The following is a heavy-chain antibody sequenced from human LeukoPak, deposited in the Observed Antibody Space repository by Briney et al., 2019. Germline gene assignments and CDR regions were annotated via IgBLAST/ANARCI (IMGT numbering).Heavy chain of an antibody. Sequence: GALVKVSCKASGYSFIAYFIHWVRQAPGQGPEWMGWINPSNGGTKYAQNFQGRVTVTWDTSMSTAYMELISLRSDDTAVYYCARDRYTSSWTAAFDFWGQGTLVTVSS. CDR2: INPSNGGT. CDR1: GYSFIAYF. V-gene: IGHV1-2*02. J-gene: IGHJ4*02. CDR3: ARDRYTSSWTAAFDF. D-gene: IGHD6-13*01.